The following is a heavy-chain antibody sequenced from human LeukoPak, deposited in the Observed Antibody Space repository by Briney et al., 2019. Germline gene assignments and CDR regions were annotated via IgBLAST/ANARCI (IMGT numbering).Heavy chain of an antibody. V-gene: IGHV3-9*01. CDR1: GFTFDDYA. D-gene: IGHD6-6*01. J-gene: IGHJ3*02. Sequence: GGSLRLSCAVSGFTFDDYAMHWVRQVPGKGLEWVSGINWNSDSIGYADSVKGRFTTSRDNAKNSLYLQMNSLRAEDTAFYYCARDVQAARLNVLWGAFDIWGQGTMVTVSS. CDR2: INWNSDSI. CDR3: ARDVQAARLNVLWGAFDI.